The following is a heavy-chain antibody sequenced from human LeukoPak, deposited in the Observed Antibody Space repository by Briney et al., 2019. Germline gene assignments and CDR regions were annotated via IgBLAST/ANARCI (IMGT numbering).Heavy chain of an antibody. CDR3: ARPSSSSRYEPFDY. Sequence: GGSLRLSCAASGFTFSDYYMSWIRQAPGKGLEWVSYMSSSGSTIYYADSVKGRFTISRDNAKNSLYLQMNSLRAEDTAVYYCARPSSSSRYEPFDYWGQGTLVTVSS. CDR2: MSSSGSTI. CDR1: GFTFSDYY. J-gene: IGHJ4*02. D-gene: IGHD6-13*01. V-gene: IGHV3-11*01.